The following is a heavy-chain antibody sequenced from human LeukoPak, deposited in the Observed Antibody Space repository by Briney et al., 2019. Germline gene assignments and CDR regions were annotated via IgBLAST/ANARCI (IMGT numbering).Heavy chain of an antibody. V-gene: IGHV3-74*01. Sequence: GGSLRLSCAASGFTFGNSWVHWVRQAPGKGLVWVSLINVDGSITTYADPVKGRFTISRDNARNTVSLQMNSLTIEDTAVYYCVVVVEPPDSDGFDVWGQGTMITVSS. CDR1: GFTFGNSW. D-gene: IGHD1-14*01. J-gene: IGHJ3*01. CDR3: VVVVEPPDSDGFDV. CDR2: INVDGSIT.